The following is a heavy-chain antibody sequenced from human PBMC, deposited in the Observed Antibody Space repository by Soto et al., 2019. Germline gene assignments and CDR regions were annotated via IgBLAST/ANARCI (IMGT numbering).Heavy chain of an antibody. D-gene: IGHD2-2*01. CDR1: GFTFSSYA. J-gene: IGHJ5*02. CDR3: AKGYAYDIVVVPVLFDP. CDR2: ISGSGGST. Sequence: RRLSCAASGFTFSSYAMSWVRQAPGKGLEWVSAISGSGGSTYYADSVKGRFTISRDNSKNTLYLQMNSLRAEDTAVYYCAKGYAYDIVVVPVLFDPWGQGTLVTVSS. V-gene: IGHV3-23*01.